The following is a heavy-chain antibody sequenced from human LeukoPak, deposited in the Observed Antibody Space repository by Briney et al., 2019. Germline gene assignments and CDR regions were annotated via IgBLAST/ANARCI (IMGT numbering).Heavy chain of an antibody. Sequence: QPGGSLRLSCAASGFTFSSHWMHWVRQAPGKGLVWVSRIKSDGRTTDYADSVKGRFTISRDNAKNTLYLQMNSLTADDTAVYYCARGYTGTQYGEVYWGQGTLVTVSS. CDR1: GFTFSSHW. J-gene: IGHJ4*02. CDR3: ARGYTGTQYGEVY. D-gene: IGHD1-26*01. CDR2: IKSDGRTT. V-gene: IGHV3-74*01.